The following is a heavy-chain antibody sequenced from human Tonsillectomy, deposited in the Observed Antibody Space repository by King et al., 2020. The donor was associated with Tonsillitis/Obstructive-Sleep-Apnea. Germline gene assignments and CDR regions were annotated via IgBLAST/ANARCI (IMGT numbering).Heavy chain of an antibody. Sequence: QLVQSGAEVKKPGASVKVSCKASGYTFTNYGISGVRQAPGQGLEWMGWISTYNGNTNSAQKLQGRVTMTTDTSTSTAYMDLRGLRSDDTAVYYGARHPLRGSRIDYYYYYMDVWGKGTTVTVSS. CDR1: GYTFTNYG. J-gene: IGHJ6*03. CDR2: ISTYNGNT. V-gene: IGHV1-18*01. CDR3: ARHPLRGSRIDYYYYYMDV. D-gene: IGHD2-2*01.